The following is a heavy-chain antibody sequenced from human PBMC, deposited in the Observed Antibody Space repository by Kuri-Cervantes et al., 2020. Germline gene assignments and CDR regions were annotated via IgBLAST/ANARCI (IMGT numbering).Heavy chain of an antibody. V-gene: IGHV4-39*01. J-gene: IGHJ6*01. CDR2: IYYSGST. CDR1: GGSISSSSYY. D-gene: IGHD3-3*01. Sequence: SETLSLTCTVSGGSISSSSYYWGWIRQPPGKGLEWIGSIYYSGSTHYNPSLKSRVTISVDTSKNQFSLKLSSVTAADTAVYYCSGHTAEYYDFWSGYYGGYYYYGMDVWGQGTKVTVSS. CDR3: SGHTAEYYDFWSGYYGGYYYYGMDV.